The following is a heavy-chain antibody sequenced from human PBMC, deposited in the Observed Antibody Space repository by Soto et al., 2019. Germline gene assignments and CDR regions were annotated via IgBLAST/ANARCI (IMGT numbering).Heavy chain of an antibody. CDR2: TSFDGGNK. CDR3: ARGPVAGRGLNGWIVDV. J-gene: IGHJ6*02. V-gene: IGHV3-30-3*01. CDR1: GFTFSTYT. Sequence: QVQLVESGGGVVQPGGSLRLSCAASGFTFSTYTVHWVRQAPGKGLEWVAVTSFDGGNKYYADAVKGRFTISRDNSRSTLYLEMNSLRHEDTAVYYCARGPVAGRGLNGWIVDVWGQGTTVIVS. D-gene: IGHD6-19*01.